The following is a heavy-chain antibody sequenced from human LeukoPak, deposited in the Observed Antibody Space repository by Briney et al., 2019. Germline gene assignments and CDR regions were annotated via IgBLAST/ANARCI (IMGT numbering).Heavy chain of an antibody. D-gene: IGHD6-13*01. Sequence: ASVKVSCKASGYTFTSYAMHWVRQAPGQRLEWMGWINAGNGNTKYPQKFQGRVTITRDTSASTAYMELSSLRSEDTAVYYCAREGGSSSWYYFDYWGQGTLVTVSS. CDR2: INAGNGNT. V-gene: IGHV1-3*01. J-gene: IGHJ4*02. CDR1: GYTFTSYA. CDR3: AREGGSSSWYYFDY.